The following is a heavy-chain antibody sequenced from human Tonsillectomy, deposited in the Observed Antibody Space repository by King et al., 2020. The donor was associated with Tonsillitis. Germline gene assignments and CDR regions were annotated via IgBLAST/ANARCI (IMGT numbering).Heavy chain of an antibody. V-gene: IGHV4-59*01. CDR3: ARLNIGYFQH. CDR1: GGPISSYY. J-gene: IGHJ1*01. CDR2: IYYSGST. D-gene: IGHD5-12*01. Sequence: QLQESGPGLVKPSETLSLTCTVSGGPISSYYWSWPRPPPGKGLEWIGYIYYSGSTNYNPSLKSRVTISVDTSENQFSLKLRSVTAADTAVYYCARLNIGYFQHWGQGTLVTVSS.